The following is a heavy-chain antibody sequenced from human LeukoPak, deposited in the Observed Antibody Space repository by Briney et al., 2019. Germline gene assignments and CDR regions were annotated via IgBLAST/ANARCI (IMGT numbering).Heavy chain of an antibody. CDR2: INHSGST. D-gene: IGHD3-10*01. CDR3: ARGLIYYGSGSPRGGRTRFDY. Sequence: SETLSLTCAVYGGSFSGYYWSWIRQPPGKGLEWIGEINHSGSTNYNPSLKSRVTISVDTSKNQLSLKLSSVTAADTAVYYCARGLIYYGSGSPRGGRTRFDYWGQGTLVTVSS. V-gene: IGHV4-34*01. CDR1: GGSFSGYY. J-gene: IGHJ4*02.